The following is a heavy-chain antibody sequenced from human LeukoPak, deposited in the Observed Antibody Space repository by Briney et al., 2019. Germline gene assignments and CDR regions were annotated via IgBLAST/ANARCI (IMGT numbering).Heavy chain of an antibody. J-gene: IGHJ4*02. D-gene: IGHD3/OR15-3a*01. CDR2: ISSSGST. V-gene: IGHV4-61*02. CDR3: ARQTGSGLFILP. CDR1: GDSISSGDYY. Sequence: PSQTLSLTCTVSGDSISSGDYYWSWIRQPAGKGLEWIGRISSSGSTNYNPSLKSRVTISVDTSKNQFSLKLTSVTAADTAVYYCARQTGSGLFILPGGQGTLVTVSS.